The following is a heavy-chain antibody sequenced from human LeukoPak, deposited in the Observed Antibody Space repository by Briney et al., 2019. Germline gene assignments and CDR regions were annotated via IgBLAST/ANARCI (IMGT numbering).Heavy chain of an antibody. V-gene: IGHV4-39*07. CDR3: AREPSTGFFDF. D-gene: IGHD1-1*01. J-gene: IGHJ5*01. Sequence: PSETLSLTCTVSGGSVSSSGYYWGWIRQPPGKGLEWIGSIYSSGYPYYNSSLKSRVTISLDTSKNQFSLKLTSVTAADTAVYYCAREPSTGFFDFWGQGTLVTVSS. CDR2: IYSSGYP. CDR1: GGSVSSSGYY.